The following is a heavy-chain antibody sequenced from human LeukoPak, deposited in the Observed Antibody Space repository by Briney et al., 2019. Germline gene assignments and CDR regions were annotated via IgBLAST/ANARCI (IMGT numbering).Heavy chain of an antibody. J-gene: IGHJ4*02. CDR2: INPSGGST. V-gene: IGHV1-46*01. CDR3: ARDNAGYYDSSGYMPFDY. CDR1: GYTFTSYY. Sequence: ASVKVSCKASGYTFTSYYMHWVRQAPGQGLELMGIINPSGGSTSYAQKFQGRVTMTRDTSTSTVYMELSSLRSEDTAVYYCARDNAGYYDSSGYMPFDYWGQGTLVTVSS. D-gene: IGHD3-22*01.